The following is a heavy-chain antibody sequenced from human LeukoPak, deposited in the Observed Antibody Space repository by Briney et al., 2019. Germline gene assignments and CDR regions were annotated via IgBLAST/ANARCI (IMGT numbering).Heavy chain of an antibody. J-gene: IGHJ4*02. V-gene: IGHV4-59*08. Sequence: SEALSLTCTVSGGSISSYYWSWIRQPPGKGLEWIGYIYYSGSTNYNPSLKSRVTISVDTSKNQFSLKLSSVTAADTAVYYCARRGYSYGPFDYWGQGTLVTVSS. CDR3: ARRGYSYGPFDY. CDR2: IYYSGST. D-gene: IGHD5-18*01. CDR1: GGSISSYY.